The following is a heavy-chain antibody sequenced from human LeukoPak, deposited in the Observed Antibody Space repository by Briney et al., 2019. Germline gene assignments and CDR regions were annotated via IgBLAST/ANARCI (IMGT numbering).Heavy chain of an antibody. D-gene: IGHD3-22*01. J-gene: IGHJ1*01. V-gene: IGHV3-23*01. CDR2: ISGSGGST. CDR1: GFTFSSYA. CDR3: ARDYDSSGLPFQH. Sequence: PGGSLRLSCAASGFTFSSYAMSWVRQAPGKGLEWVSAISGSGGSTYYADSVKGRFTISRDNSKNTLYLQMNSLRAEDTAVYYCARDYDSSGLPFQHWGQGTLVTVSS.